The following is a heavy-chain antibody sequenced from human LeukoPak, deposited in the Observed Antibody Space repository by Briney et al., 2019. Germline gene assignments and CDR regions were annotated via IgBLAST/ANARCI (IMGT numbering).Heavy chain of an antibody. CDR1: GFTFSTYS. CDR2: IKPDGSNT. Sequence: GGSLRLSCAASGFTFSTYSMHWVRQAPGKGLVWVSYIKPDGSNTAYADSVKGRFTISRDNAKNTLYLQMNSLRAEDTAVYYCARDKDWLLYDNWGQGTLVTVSS. D-gene: IGHD3/OR15-3a*01. V-gene: IGHV3-74*01. J-gene: IGHJ4*02. CDR3: ARDKDWLLYDN.